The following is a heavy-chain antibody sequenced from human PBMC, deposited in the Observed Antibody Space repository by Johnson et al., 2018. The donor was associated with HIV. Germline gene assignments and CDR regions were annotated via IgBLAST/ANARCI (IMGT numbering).Heavy chain of an antibody. Sequence: QVQLVESGGGVVQPGRSLRLSCAASGFTLDDYGMAWVRQAPGKGLEWVSGINWNGGSTYYADSVKGRFTISRDNSKNTLYLQMNSLRAEDTAVYYCAKGHSIAVVEGDDAFDIWGQGTMVTVSS. CDR3: AKGHSIAVVEGDDAFDI. V-gene: IGHV3-NL1*01. J-gene: IGHJ3*02. CDR1: GFTLDDYG. D-gene: IGHD6-19*01. CDR2: INWNGGST.